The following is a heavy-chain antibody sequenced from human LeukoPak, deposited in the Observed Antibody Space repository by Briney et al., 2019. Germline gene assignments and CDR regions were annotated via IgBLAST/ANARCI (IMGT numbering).Heavy chain of an antibody. CDR2: IYHSGST. Sequence: SETLSLTCTVSGYSISSGYYWGWIRQPPGKGLEWIGSIYHSGSTYYNPSLKSRVTISVDTSKNQFSLKLSSVTAADTAVYYCARDWEGSGYDFDYWGQGTLVTVSS. CDR1: GYSISSGYY. V-gene: IGHV4-38-2*02. J-gene: IGHJ4*02. D-gene: IGHD5-12*01. CDR3: ARDWEGSGYDFDY.